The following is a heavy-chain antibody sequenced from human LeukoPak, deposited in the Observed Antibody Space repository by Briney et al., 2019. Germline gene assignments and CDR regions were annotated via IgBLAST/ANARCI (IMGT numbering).Heavy chain of an antibody. J-gene: IGHJ5*02. D-gene: IGHD4-17*01. CDR1: GVSISSGGYY. V-gene: IGHV4-31*03. CDR3: ARSGDRRQSSWFDP. CDR2: IYYSGST. Sequence: SQTLSLTCTVSGVSISSGGYYWSWIRQHPGKCLELIGYIYYSGSTYYNPSLQSRVTISVDTSKNQFSLKLTSVTAADTAVYYCARSGDRRQSSWFDPWGQGTLVTVSS.